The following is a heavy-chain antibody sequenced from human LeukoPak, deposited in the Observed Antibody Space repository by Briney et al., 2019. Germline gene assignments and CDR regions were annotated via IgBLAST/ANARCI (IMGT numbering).Heavy chain of an antibody. D-gene: IGHD3-9*01. Sequence: GESLKISCKGSGYSFTSYWIGWVRQMPGKGLEWMGIIYPGDSDTRYSPSFQGQVTISADKSISTAYLQWSSLKASDTAMYYCARLHYDILTGYSYAFDIWGQGTMVTVSS. CDR1: GYSFTSYW. V-gene: IGHV5-51*01. J-gene: IGHJ3*02. CDR2: IYPGDSDT. CDR3: ARLHYDILTGYSYAFDI.